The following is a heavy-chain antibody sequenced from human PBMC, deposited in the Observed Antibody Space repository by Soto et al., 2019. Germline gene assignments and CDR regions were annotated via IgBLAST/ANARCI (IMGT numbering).Heavy chain of an antibody. Sequence: QVQLQQWGAGLLKPSETLSLTCAVYGGSFSGYYWSWIRQPPGKGLEWIGEINHSGSTNYNPSLKSRVTISVDTSKNQFSLKLSSVTAADTAVYYCARTLLPNHCVPDAFDIWGQGTMVTVSS. CDR1: GGSFSGYY. CDR3: ARTLLPNHCVPDAFDI. D-gene: IGHD2-21*01. V-gene: IGHV4-34*01. J-gene: IGHJ3*02. CDR2: INHSGST.